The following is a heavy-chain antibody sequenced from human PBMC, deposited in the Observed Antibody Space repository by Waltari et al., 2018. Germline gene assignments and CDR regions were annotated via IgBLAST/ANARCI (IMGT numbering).Heavy chain of an antibody. CDR3: ARVGGWYEAYPRFYFDY. CDR1: GYSISSGYY. Sequence: QVQLQESGPGLVKPSETLSLTCTVSGYSISSGYYWGWMRQPPGKGLEWIGSIYHSGSTYYNPSLKSRVTISVDTSKNQFSLKLSSVTAADTAVYYCARVGGWYEAYPRFYFDYWGQGTLVTVSS. J-gene: IGHJ4*02. D-gene: IGHD6-19*01. CDR2: IYHSGST. V-gene: IGHV4-38-2*02.